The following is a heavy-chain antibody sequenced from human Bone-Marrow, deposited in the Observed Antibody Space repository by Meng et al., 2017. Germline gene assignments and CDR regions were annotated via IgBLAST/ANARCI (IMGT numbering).Heavy chain of an antibody. D-gene: IGHD3-10*01. J-gene: IGHJ3*02. CDR1: GFTFSSYG. CDR3: ARVGGVTMGAFDI. V-gene: IGHV3-33*01. Sequence: SCVASGFTFSSYGMHWVRQAPGKGLEWVAVIWYDGSNKYYADSVKGRFTISRDNSKNTLYLQMNSLRAEDTAVYYCARVGGVTMGAFDIWGQGTMVTVSS. CDR2: IWYDGSNK.